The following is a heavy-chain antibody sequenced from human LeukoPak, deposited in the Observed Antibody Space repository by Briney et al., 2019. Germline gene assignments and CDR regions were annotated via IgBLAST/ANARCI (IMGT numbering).Heavy chain of an antibody. CDR1: GFTFSDHG. J-gene: IGHJ4*02. CDR2: IWYDGSSR. Sequence: GRSLRLSCATSGFTFSDHGMHWVRQAPGKGLEWVAVIWYDGSSRYYTHSVKGRFTISSDNSKNTVYLQMNSLRAEETAVYYCARDSYGGNSEIDYWGQGTLVTVSS. D-gene: IGHD4-23*01. CDR3: ARDSYGGNSEIDY. V-gene: IGHV3-33*01.